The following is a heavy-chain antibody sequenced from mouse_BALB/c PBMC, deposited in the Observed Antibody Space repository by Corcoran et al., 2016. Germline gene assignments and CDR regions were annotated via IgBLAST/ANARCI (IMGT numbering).Heavy chain of an antibody. CDR3: ARAGWLSAMDY. Sequence: QIQLVQSGPELKKPGETVKISCKASGYTFTDYSMHWVKQAPGKGLKWMGWINTETGETTYADDFKGRFAFSLETSASTAYLQINNLKNEDTDTYFCARAGWLSAMDYWGQGTSVTVSS. V-gene: IGHV9-2-1*01. D-gene: IGHD2-3*01. CDR1: GYTFTDYS. CDR2: INTETGET. J-gene: IGHJ4*01.